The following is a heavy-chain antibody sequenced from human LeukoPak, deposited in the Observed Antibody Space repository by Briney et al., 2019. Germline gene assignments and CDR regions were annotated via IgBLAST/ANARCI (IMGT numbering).Heavy chain of an antibody. CDR3: ARDLPGVAATRTWFDP. CDR1: GGSISSYY. CDR2: IYTSGST. V-gene: IGHV4-4*07. D-gene: IGHD2-15*01. J-gene: IGHJ5*02. Sequence: PSETLSLTCTVSGGSISSYYWSWIRQPAGKGLEWIGRIYTSGSTNYNPSLKSRVTMSVDTSKNQFSLKLSSVTAADTAVYYCARDLPGVAATRTWFDPWGQGTLVTVSS.